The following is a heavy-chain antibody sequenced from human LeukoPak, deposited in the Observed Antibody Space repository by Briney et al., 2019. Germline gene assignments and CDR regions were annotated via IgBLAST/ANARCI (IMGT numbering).Heavy chain of an antibody. J-gene: IGHJ3*02. D-gene: IGHD2-15*01. V-gene: IGHV4-61*02. CDR3: ARDSLYCSGGSCYSLAFDI. CDR2: IYTSGST. CDR1: SDSISSGSYY. Sequence: KASETLSLTCSVSSDSISSGSYYWSWIRQPAGKGLEWIGRIYTSGSTNYNPSLKSRVTMSVDTSKNQFSLKLSSVTAADTAVYYCARDSLYCSGGSCYSLAFDIWGQGTMVTVSS.